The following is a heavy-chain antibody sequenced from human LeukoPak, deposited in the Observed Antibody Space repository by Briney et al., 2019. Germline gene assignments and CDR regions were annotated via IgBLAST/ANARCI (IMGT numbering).Heavy chain of an antibody. D-gene: IGHD3-9*01. CDR3: AKMDYDILTGYYNPSRYYYMDV. V-gene: IGHV3-23*01. Sequence: GGSLRLSCAASGFTFSSYAMSWVRQAPGKGLEWVSAISGSGGSTYYADSVKGRFTISRDNSKNTLYLQMNSLRAEDTAVYYCAKMDYDILTGYYNPSRYYYMDVWGKGTTVTVSS. J-gene: IGHJ6*03. CDR1: GFTFSSYA. CDR2: ISGSGGST.